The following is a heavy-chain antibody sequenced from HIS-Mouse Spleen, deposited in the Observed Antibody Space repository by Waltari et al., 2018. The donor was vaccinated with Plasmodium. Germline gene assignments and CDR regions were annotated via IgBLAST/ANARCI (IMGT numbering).Heavy chain of an antibody. J-gene: IGHJ5*02. V-gene: IGHV4-59*01. CDR1: GGSISSYY. CDR3: ARNGGIAARNWFDP. D-gene: IGHD6-6*01. Sequence: QVQLQESGPGLVKPSETLSLTCTVSGGSISSYYWSWIRQPPGKGLEWIGYIYYSGSTNSNPSVKSRVTISVDTAKNQFSLKLSSVTAADTAVYYCARNGGIAARNWFDPWGQGTLVTVSS. CDR2: IYYSGST.